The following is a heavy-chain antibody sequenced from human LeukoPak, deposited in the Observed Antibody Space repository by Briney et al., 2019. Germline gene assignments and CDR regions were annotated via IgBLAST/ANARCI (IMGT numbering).Heavy chain of an antibody. Sequence: WETLSLTCTVSGGSISSYYWSWIRQPPGKGLEWIGYIYYSRSTNYNPSLKSRVTISVDTSKNQFSLKLSSVTAADTAVYYCARRPDIAVGLGPYNWFDPWGQGTLVTVSS. CDR3: ARRPDIAVGLGPYNWFDP. D-gene: IGHD6-19*01. J-gene: IGHJ5*02. CDR2: IYYSRST. V-gene: IGHV4-59*01. CDR1: GGSISSYY.